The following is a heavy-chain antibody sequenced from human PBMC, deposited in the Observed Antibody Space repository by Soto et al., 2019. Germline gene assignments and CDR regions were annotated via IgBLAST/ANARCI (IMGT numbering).Heavy chain of an antibody. Sequence: GGSLRLSCAASGFIFNAYAMTWVRQAPEKGLEWVSAIGGSGGNTYYAASVKGRFTISRDNSKDTVDLEMNRLRVDDTAVYFCARVASDYINSADHWGQGILVTVSS. J-gene: IGHJ4*02. CDR1: GFIFNAYA. V-gene: IGHV3-23*01. CDR3: ARVASDYINSADH. CDR2: IGGSGGNT. D-gene: IGHD4-4*01.